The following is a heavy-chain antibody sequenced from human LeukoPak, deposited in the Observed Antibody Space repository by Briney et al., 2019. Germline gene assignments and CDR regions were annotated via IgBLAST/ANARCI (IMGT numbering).Heavy chain of an antibody. CDR3: ARADYFDY. Sequence: GGSLRLSCAASGFTFDKHAMTWVRQAPGKGLEWVSVIYSGGSTYYADSVKGRFTISRDNSKNTLYLQMNSLRAEDTAVYYCARADYFDYWGQGTLVTVSS. J-gene: IGHJ4*02. CDR1: GFTFDKHA. CDR2: IYSGGST. V-gene: IGHV3-53*01.